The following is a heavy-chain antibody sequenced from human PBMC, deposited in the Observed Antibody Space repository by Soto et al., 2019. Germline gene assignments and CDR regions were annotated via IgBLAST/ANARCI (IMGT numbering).Heavy chain of an antibody. CDR2: IRYSGKT. CDR3: ARFQYTVVTPFDL. CDR1: GGSLTNYF. V-gene: IGHV4-59*01. Sequence: QVQLQESGPGLVEPSETLSLTCTVSGGSLTNYFWTWIRQSPGKGLEWIAYIRYSGKTGYNPSLKSRVTLSLDTPKNQFSLKLTSVTAADTAIYYCARFQYTVVTPFDLWGQGTMVIVSS. J-gene: IGHJ3*01. D-gene: IGHD2-21*02.